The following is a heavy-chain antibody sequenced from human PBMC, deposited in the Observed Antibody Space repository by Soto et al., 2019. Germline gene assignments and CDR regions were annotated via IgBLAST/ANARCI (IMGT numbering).Heavy chain of an antibody. D-gene: IGHD5-12*01. V-gene: IGHV3-21*06. CDR2: ISSSSSYI. Sequence: PGGSLRLSCAASGFTFSDYNMNWVRQAPGKGLEWVSSISSSSSYIDYADSVKGRFTISRDNAKNLLSLQMNSLRAEDTAVYYCARFKRQLATDWFDPWGQGTLVTVSS. J-gene: IGHJ5*02. CDR1: GFTFSDYN. CDR3: ARFKRQLATDWFDP.